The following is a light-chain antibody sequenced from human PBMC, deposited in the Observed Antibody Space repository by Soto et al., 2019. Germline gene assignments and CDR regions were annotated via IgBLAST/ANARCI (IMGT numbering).Light chain of an antibody. CDR3: SSYTSDSTYVV. CDR1: SSDVGGSNY. V-gene: IGLV2-14*01. J-gene: IGLJ2*01. CDR2: EVS. Sequence: QSVLTQPASVSGSPGQSITISCTGASSDVGGSNYASWYQQQPGKAPKLMIFEVSNRPLGVSNRFSGSKSGNTASLTISGLQAEDEADYYCSSYTSDSTYVVFGGGTKVTVL.